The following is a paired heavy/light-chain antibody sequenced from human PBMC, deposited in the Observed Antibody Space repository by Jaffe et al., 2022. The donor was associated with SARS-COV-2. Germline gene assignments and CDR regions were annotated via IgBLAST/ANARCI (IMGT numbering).Light chain of an antibody. Sequence: QSVLTQPPSVSAAPGQKVTISCSGSSSNIGNNYVSWYQQLPGAAPKLLIYANNERPPGIPDRFSGSKSGTSATLGITGLQTGDEADYYCGTWDSSLSAGVFGGGTKLTVL. CDR2: ANN. V-gene: IGLV1-51*01. CDR3: GTWDSSLSAGV. CDR1: SSNIGNNY. J-gene: IGLJ3*02.
Heavy chain of an antibody. CDR3: AREVRYYDSGNYMKYYYYMGV. Sequence: EVQLVESGGGLVQPGGSLRLSCAASGFTFSSYWMSWVRQAPGKGLEWVANIKEDGNEKFYVDSVKGRFTISRDNAKHSLFLQMNSLRVEDTAVYYCAREVRYYDSGNYMKYYYYMGVWGKGTTVTVSS. CDR1: GFTFSSYW. V-gene: IGHV3-7*01. J-gene: IGHJ6*03. D-gene: IGHD3-10*01. CDR2: IKEDGNEK.